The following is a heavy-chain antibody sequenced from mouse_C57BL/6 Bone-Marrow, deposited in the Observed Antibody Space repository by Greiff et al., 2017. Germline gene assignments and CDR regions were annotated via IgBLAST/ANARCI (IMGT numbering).Heavy chain of an antibody. CDR2: IDPSDSYT. Sequence: QVQLQQPGAELVMPGASVKLSCKASGYTFTSYWMHWVKQRPGQGLEWIGEIDPSDSYTNYNQKFKGKSTLTVDKSSSTAYMQLSSLTSKDSAVYYCAPYYGSSYWYFDVWGTGTTVTVSS. J-gene: IGHJ1*03. CDR3: APYYGSSYWYFDV. CDR1: GYTFTSYW. D-gene: IGHD1-1*01. V-gene: IGHV1-69*01.